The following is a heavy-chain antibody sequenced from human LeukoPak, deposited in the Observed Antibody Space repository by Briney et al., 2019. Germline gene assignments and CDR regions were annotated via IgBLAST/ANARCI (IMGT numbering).Heavy chain of an antibody. CDR1: GFSFSDYY. Sequence: GGSLRLSCAASGFSFSDYYMSWIRQAPGKGLECVSNIVGSGSTTDYADSVKGRFTISRDNAKNSLYLQVNSLRAEGTAVYYCVRGNYGFDYWGQGTLVTVSS. D-gene: IGHD4-11*01. J-gene: IGHJ4*02. CDR2: IVGSGSTT. CDR3: VRGNYGFDY. V-gene: IGHV3-11*01.